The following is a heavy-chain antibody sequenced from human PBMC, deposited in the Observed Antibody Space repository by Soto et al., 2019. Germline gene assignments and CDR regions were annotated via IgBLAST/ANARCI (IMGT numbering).Heavy chain of an antibody. CDR3: ARDPDYGDYYFDY. CDR2: IWYDGSNK. J-gene: IGHJ4*02. Sequence: GGSLRLSCAASGFTFSSYGMHWVRQAPGKGLEWVVVIWYDGSNKYYADSVKGRFTISRDNSKNTLYLQMNSLRAEDTAVYYCARDPDYGDYYFDYWGQGTLVTVSS. D-gene: IGHD4-17*01. V-gene: IGHV3-33*01. CDR1: GFTFSSYG.